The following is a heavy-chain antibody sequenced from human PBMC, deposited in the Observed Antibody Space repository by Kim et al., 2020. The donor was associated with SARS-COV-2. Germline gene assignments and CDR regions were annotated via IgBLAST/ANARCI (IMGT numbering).Heavy chain of an antibody. CDR2: INHSGST. CDR3: ATSYYDFWSGYSNWFDP. J-gene: IGHJ5*02. Sequence: SETLSLTCAVYVGSFSGYYWSWIRQPPGKGLEWIGEINHSGSTNYNPSLKSRVTISVDTSKNQFSLKLSSVTAADTAVYYCATSYYDFWSGYSNWFDPWGQGNLVTVSS. D-gene: IGHD3-3*01. V-gene: IGHV4-34*01. CDR1: VGSFSGYY.